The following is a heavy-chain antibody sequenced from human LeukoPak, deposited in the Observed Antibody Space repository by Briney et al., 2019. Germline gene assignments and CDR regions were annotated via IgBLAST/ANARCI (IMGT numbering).Heavy chain of an antibody. V-gene: IGHV1-3*01. D-gene: IGHD4-11*01. Sequence: ASVKVSCKASGYTFTSYAMHWVRQAPGQRLEWMGWINAGNGNTKYSQKFQGRVTITRDTSASTAYMELSSLRSEDTAVYYCARPNSTYNPWFAPGAQEPLVPVSS. J-gene: IGHJ5*02. CDR2: INAGNGNT. CDR3: ARPNSTYNPWFAP. CDR1: GYTFTSYA.